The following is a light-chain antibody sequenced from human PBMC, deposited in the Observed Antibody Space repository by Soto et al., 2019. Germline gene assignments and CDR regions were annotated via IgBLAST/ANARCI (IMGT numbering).Light chain of an antibody. CDR2: EVN. J-gene: IGLJ1*01. V-gene: IGLV2-8*01. CDR1: SSDVGAYNS. Sequence: QSVLTQPPSASGSPGQSVTISCTGTSSDVGAYNSVSWYQQHPGKAPKLIVSEVNKRPSGVPDRFSGSKSGHTASLTVSGLQAEDEADYYCSSYAGGNNYVFGTGTKLTVL. CDR3: SSYAGGNNYV.